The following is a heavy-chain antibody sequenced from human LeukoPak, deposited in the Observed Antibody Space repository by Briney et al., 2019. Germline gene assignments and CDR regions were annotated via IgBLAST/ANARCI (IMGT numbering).Heavy chain of an antibody. CDR1: GFTFSSYS. J-gene: IGHJ6*03. CDR3: ARGDYGNYWNYYYMDV. V-gene: IGHV3-48*01. D-gene: IGHD4-11*01. Sequence: GGSLRLSCAASGFTFSSYSMNWVRQAPGKGLEWVSYISSTSSTIYYADSVKGRFTISRDTAKNSLYLQMNSLRAEDTAVYSCARGDYGNYWNYYYMDVWGKGTTVTVSS. CDR2: ISSTSSTI.